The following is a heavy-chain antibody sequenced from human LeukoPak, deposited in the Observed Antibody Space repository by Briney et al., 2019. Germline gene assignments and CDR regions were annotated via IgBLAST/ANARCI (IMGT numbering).Heavy chain of an antibody. D-gene: IGHD3-10*01. J-gene: IGHJ6*04. V-gene: IGHV3-23*01. Sequence: GGSLRLSCAASGFTFSSYAMHWVRQAPGKGLEWVSAISGSGGSTYYADSVKGWFTISRDNSKNTLYLQMNSLRAEDTAVYYCAKDSSGDYYYYGMDVWGKGTTVTVSS. CDR2: ISGSGGST. CDR3: AKDSSGDYYYYGMDV. CDR1: GFTFSSYA.